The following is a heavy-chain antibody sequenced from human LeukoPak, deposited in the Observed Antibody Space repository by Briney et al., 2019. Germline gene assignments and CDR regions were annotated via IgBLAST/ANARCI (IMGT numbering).Heavy chain of an antibody. Sequence: GGSLRLSCAASGITFSSYSMNWVRQAPGKGLEWVSYISSSGSTIYYADSVKGRFTISRDNAKNSLYLQMNSLRAEDTAVYYCAELGITMIGGVWGKGTTVTISS. J-gene: IGHJ6*04. CDR1: GITFSSYS. D-gene: IGHD3-10*02. CDR2: ISSSGSTI. V-gene: IGHV3-48*04. CDR3: AELGITMIGGV.